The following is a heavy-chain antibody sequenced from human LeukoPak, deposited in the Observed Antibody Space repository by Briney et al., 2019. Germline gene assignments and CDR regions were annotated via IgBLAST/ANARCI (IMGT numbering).Heavy chain of an antibody. CDR3: ARDVLHCSSTSCFDYYGMDV. CDR2: ISYDGSNK. D-gene: IGHD2-2*01. V-gene: IGHV3-30-3*01. Sequence: GGSLRLSCAASGFTFSSYAMHWVRQAPGKGLEWVAVISYDGSNKYYADSVKGRFTISRDNAKNSLYLQMNSLRAEDTAVYYCARDVLHCSSTSCFDYYGMDVWGQGTTVTVSS. J-gene: IGHJ6*02. CDR1: GFTFSSYA.